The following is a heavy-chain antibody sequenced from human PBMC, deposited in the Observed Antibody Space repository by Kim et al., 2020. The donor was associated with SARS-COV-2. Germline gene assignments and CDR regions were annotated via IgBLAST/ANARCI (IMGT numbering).Heavy chain of an antibody. CDR3: ARERLTFDY. Sequence: GNTYSTPPLTSLVTISVDTSKNQFSLKLSSVPAADTAVYYCARERLTFDYWGQGTLVTVSS. V-gene: IGHV4-39*07. J-gene: IGHJ4*02. CDR2: GNT.